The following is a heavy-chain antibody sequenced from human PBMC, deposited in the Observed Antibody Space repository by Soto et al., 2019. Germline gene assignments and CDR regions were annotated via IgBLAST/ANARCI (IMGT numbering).Heavy chain of an antibody. V-gene: IGHV1-8*01. J-gene: IGHJ6*02. D-gene: IGHD7-27*01. CDR3: ARGGLGFWHGETYYYAMDV. Sequence: QVHLVQSGAEVKKPGASVKVSCTASGYDFNIYYIHWVRQATGQGLEWMGWMTPQSETPGYAPKFQGRFTMTRDTSRSAVYVEMSRLGSEDAAVYFCARGGLGFWHGETYYYAMDVWGQGTTVTVSS. CDR1: GYDFNIYY. CDR2: MTPQSETP.